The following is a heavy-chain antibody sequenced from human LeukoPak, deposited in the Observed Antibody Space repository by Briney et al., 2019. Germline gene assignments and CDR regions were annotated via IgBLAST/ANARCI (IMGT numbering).Heavy chain of an antibody. CDR2: IRNDGSND. D-gene: IGHD6-13*01. CDR1: RFAFSDYS. J-gene: IGHJ5*02. CDR3: AKGGSSSHNWFDP. V-gene: IGHV3-30*02. Sequence: GGSLRLSSAASRFAFSDYSTHSVRQAPREGLWRGAFIRNDGSNDYYPDSVKGRFPISRDNSRNTLYLQMNSLRAEDTAFYYCAKGGSSSHNWFDPWGQGTRVTVSS.